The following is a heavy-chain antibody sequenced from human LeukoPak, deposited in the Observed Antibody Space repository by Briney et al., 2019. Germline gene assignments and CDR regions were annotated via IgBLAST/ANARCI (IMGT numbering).Heavy chain of an antibody. D-gene: IGHD6-6*01. V-gene: IGHV3-48*03. Sequence: PGGSLRLSCAASGFTFSSYEMNWVHQAPGKGLEWVSYISSSGSTIYYADSVKGRFTISRDNAKNSLYLQMNSLRAEDTAVYYCARGLSGYASSLGYWGQGTLVTVSA. CDR3: ARGLSGYASSLGY. CDR1: GFTFSSYE. J-gene: IGHJ4*02. CDR2: ISSSGSTI.